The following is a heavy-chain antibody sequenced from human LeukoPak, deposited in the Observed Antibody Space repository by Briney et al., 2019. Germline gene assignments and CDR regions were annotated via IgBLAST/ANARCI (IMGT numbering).Heavy chain of an antibody. CDR3: ARDYGGGNYYYFDY. Sequence: GRTLRLSCAASGFTFSSYGMHWVRDAPGKGLEWVGVIWYDGSNKFYADSVKGRFTISRDNSKNTLYLQMNSLRAEDTAVYYCARDYGGGNYYYFDYWGQGTLVTVSS. D-gene: IGHD1-26*01. CDR2: IWYDGSNK. CDR1: GFTFSSYG. J-gene: IGHJ4*02. V-gene: IGHV3-33*01.